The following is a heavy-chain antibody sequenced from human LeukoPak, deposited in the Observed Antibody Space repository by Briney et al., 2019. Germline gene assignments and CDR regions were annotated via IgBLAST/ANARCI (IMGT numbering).Heavy chain of an antibody. CDR2: ISYSGST. D-gene: IGHD2-15*01. Sequence: SETLSLTCTVSGGSISSSSYYWGWIRQPPGKGLEWFGSISYSGSTYYNPSLKSRVTISVDTSKNQFSLKLSSVTAADTAVYYCARGYCSGGSCYSYYYYNYMDVWGKGTTVTVSS. CDR3: ARGYCSGGSCYSYYYYNYMDV. V-gene: IGHV4-39*07. J-gene: IGHJ6*03. CDR1: GGSISSSSYY.